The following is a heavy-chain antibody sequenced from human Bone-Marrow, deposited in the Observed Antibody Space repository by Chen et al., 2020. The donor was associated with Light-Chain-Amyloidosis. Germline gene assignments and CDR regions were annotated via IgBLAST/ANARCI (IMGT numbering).Heavy chain of an antibody. CDR1: GFAFSRYA. CDR2: ISGSGGSR. D-gene: IGHD3-9*01. V-gene: IGHV3-23*04. J-gene: IGHJ3*02. CDR3: AKDISYDDILPGYPADAFDI. Sequence: EVQLVESGGGLLQRGGSLRLSCAASGFAFSRYAMSWVRPAPGKGLEWVSTISGSGGSRYYGDSVKGRLTISRDNSKNALFLQMNSLRAEDTAVYYGAKDISYDDILPGYPADAFDIWGQGTMVTVSS.